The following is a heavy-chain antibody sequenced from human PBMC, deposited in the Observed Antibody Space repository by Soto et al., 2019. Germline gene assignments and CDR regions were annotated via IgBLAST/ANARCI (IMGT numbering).Heavy chain of an antibody. D-gene: IGHD3-22*01. CDR1: GYTFTGYY. CDR2: INPNSGGT. Sequence: GASVKVSCKASGYTFTGYYMHWVRQAPGQGLEWMGWINPNSGGTNYAQKFQGWVTMTRDTSISTAYMELSRLRSDDTAVYYCARDHYASSGYISFDIWGQGTMVTVSS. V-gene: IGHV1-2*04. J-gene: IGHJ3*02. CDR3: ARDHYASSGYISFDI.